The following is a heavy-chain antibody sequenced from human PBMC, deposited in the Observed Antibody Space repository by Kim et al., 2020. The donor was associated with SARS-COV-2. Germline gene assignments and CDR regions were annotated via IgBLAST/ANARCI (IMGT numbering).Heavy chain of an antibody. D-gene: IGHD2-2*01. CDR2: INNDNGNS. Sequence: ASVKVSCKASGFTFTSYGISWVRQAPGQGLEWIAWINNDNGNSNYVQSYRGRVSVTRDTSTSTAYMELRSLRSDDTGVYYCTRDFRSACRGTSCHYFDFWGQGTLVTVSS. J-gene: IGHJ4*02. CDR3: TRDFRSACRGTSCHYFDF. V-gene: IGHV1-18*01. CDR1: GFTFTSYG.